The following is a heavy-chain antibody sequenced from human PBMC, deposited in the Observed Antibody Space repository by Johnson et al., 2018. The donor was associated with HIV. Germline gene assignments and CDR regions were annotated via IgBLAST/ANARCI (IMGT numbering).Heavy chain of an antibody. J-gene: IGHJ3*02. Sequence: QVQLVESGGGVVQPGRSLRLSCAASGFTFSSYGMHWVRQAPGKGLEWVAVIWYDGSNKYYADSVKGRFTISRDNSKNTLYLQMNSLRDEDTAVYYCAREVDAFDMWGQGTLVTVSS. CDR3: AREVDAFDM. CDR1: GFTFSSYG. V-gene: IGHV3-33*01. CDR2: IWYDGSNK.